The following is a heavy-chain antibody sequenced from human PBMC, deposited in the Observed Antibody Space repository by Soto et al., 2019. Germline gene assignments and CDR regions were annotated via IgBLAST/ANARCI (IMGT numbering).Heavy chain of an antibody. Sequence: EVQLLESGGGLVQPGGSLRLSCGVSGFTFNDFEMNWVRQAPGKGLEWLAYIDGSGTTKKYADSVRGRFTISRDNPNNSLFLQMSSLSAADTAIYYGARGFGRFNYWGQGTLVSVSS. CDR3: ARGFGRFNY. J-gene: IGHJ4*02. CDR2: IDGSGTTK. D-gene: IGHD3-10*01. V-gene: IGHV3-48*03. CDR1: GFTFNDFE.